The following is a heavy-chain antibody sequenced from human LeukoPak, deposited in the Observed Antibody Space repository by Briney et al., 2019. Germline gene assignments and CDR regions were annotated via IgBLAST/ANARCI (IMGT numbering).Heavy chain of an antibody. J-gene: IGHJ5*02. D-gene: IGHD3-22*01. V-gene: IGHV4-4*07. Sequence: SETLSLTCTVSGGSISSYYWSWIRQPAGKGLEWIGRIYTSGSTNYNPSLKSRVTMSVDTSKNQFSLKLSSVTAADTAVYYCARDYYDGSRTTPSWFDPWGQGTLVTVSS. CDR3: ARDYYDGSRTTPSWFDP. CDR2: IYTSGST. CDR1: GGSISSYY.